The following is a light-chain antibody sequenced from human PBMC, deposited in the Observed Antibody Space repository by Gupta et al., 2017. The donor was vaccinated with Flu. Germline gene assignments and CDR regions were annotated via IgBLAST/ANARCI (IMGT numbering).Light chain of an antibody. J-gene: IGLJ2*01. V-gene: IGLV1-44*01. CDR2: ANN. CDR1: NSDIGTNT. Sequence: SVLTQPPSASGTPGQRVPISCSGSNSDIGTNTVNWYQHLPGTAPKLLIYANNRRPSGVPDRFSGSKSGTSASLAISGLQSDDEADYYCAGWDDSRVIFGGGTKLTVL. CDR3: AGWDDSRVI.